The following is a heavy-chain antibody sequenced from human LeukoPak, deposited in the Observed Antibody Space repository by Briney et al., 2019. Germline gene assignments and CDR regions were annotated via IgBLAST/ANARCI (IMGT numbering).Heavy chain of an antibody. D-gene: IGHD2-15*01. CDR3: ARGGVVGAGSRQYNRFDS. Sequence: SVKVSSKAPGGTFISYAISWVRQAPGQGLEWMGRNIPIFGKTDYAQKFQGRVTITADESTKTAYMHLSSLRYEDTAVYYCARGGVVGAGSRQYNRFDSWGQGTLVTVSS. CDR1: GGTFISYA. V-gene: IGHV1-69*01. CDR2: NIPIFGKT. J-gene: IGHJ5*01.